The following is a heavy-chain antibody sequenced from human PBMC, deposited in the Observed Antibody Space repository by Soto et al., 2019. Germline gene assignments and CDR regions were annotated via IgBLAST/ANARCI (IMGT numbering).Heavy chain of an antibody. V-gene: IGHV1-46*01. Sequence: GASVKVSCKASGYTFTSYYMHWVRQAPGQGLEWMGIINPSGGSTSYAQKFQGRVTMTRDTSTSTVYMELSSLRSEDTAVYYCARSTPYVVVRFGAFDIWGQGTMVTVSS. CDR3: ARSTPYVVVRFGAFDI. CDR1: GYTFTSYY. CDR2: INPSGGST. J-gene: IGHJ3*02. D-gene: IGHD3-10*01.